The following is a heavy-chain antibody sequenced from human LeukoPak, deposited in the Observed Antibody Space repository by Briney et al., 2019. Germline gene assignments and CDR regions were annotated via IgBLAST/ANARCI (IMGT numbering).Heavy chain of an antibody. V-gene: IGHV3-66*01. CDR2: IYVGGST. J-gene: IGHJ4*02. CDR1: GLSVSKKY. D-gene: IGHD5-18*01. Sequence: GGSPRLSCAASGLSVSKKYMSWVRQAPGKGLEWVSVIYVGGSTYYADSVRGRFTISRDNSKNTLYLQMNSLRVDDTAVYYCATRPDGYDLPYFDYWGQGTLVTVSS. CDR3: ATRPDGYDLPYFDY.